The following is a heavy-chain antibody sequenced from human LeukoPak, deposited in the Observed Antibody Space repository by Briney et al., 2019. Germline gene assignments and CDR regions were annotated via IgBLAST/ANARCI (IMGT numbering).Heavy chain of an antibody. Sequence: PGRSLRLSCAGSGFTFNNYGIHWVRQAPGKGLEWVSVIYSCGSTYYADSVKGRFTISRDNSKNTLYLQMNSLRAEDTAVYYCARDPYSGTYGDTYYYYMDVWGKGTTVTISS. J-gene: IGHJ6*03. CDR3: ARDPYSGTYGDTYYYYMDV. D-gene: IGHD1-26*01. V-gene: IGHV3-66*01. CDR1: GFTFNNYG. CDR2: IYSCGST.